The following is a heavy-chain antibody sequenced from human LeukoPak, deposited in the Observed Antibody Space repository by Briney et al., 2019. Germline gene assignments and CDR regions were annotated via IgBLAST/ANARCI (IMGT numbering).Heavy chain of an antibody. CDR1: GFTFSSYA. CDR3: ASTRTTYYDFWSGYSAFDY. D-gene: IGHD3-3*01. CDR2: IYSGGST. Sequence: AGGSLRLSCAASGFTFSSYAMSWVRQAPGKGLEWVSVIYSGGSTYYADSVKGRFTISRDNSKNTLYLQMNSLRAEDTAVYYCASTRTTYYDFWSGYSAFDYWGQGTLVTVSS. J-gene: IGHJ4*02. V-gene: IGHV3-53*01.